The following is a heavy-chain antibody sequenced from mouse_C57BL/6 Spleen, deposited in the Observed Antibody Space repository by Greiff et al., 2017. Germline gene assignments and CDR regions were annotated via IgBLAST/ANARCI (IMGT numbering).Heavy chain of an antibody. J-gene: IGHJ1*03. D-gene: IGHD1-1*01. Sequence: VKLQESGAELVRPGTSVKVSCTASGYAFTNYLIEWVKQRPGQGLEWIGVINPGSGGTNYNEKFKGKATLTADKSSSTAYMQLSSLTSEDSAVYFCARCNGSSYGYFDVWGTGTTVTVSS. CDR3: ARCNGSSYGYFDV. V-gene: IGHV1-54*01. CDR2: INPGSGGT. CDR1: GYAFTNYL.